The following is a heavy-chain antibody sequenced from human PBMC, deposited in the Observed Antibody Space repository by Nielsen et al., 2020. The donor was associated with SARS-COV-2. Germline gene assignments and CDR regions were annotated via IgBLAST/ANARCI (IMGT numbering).Heavy chain of an antibody. J-gene: IGHJ6*02. CDR2: VYWDEDK. D-gene: IGHD1-20*01. V-gene: IGHV2-5*02. CDR3: AHRGRGNWNPWSFGMDV. Sequence: SGPTLVKPTQTLTLTCTFSGFSLSTSGVGMGWIRQPPGKALEWLAVVYWDEDKSYSPSLKSRLSITKDTSKSQVVLTMTNMDPVDTATYYCAHRGRGNWNPWSFGMDVWGQGTTVTVSS. CDR1: GFSLSTSGVG.